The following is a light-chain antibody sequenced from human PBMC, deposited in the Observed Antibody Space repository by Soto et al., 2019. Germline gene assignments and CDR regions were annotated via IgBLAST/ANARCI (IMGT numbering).Light chain of an antibody. CDR2: GAS. J-gene: IGKJ1*01. V-gene: IGKV3-20*01. CDR3: QQYGSFWT. CDR1: QSVSSSY. Sequence: EIVLTQSPGTLSLSPGERATLSCRASQSVSSSYLAWYQQKPGQAPRLLIYGASSRATGIPDRFSGSGSGTDFTLTISRLEPEDFAVYSCQQYGSFWTFGQGTKV.